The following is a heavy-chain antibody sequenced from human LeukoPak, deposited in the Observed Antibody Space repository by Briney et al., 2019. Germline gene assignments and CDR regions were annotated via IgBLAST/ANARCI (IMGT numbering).Heavy chain of an antibody. V-gene: IGHV4-31*03. CDR2: IYYSGST. J-gene: IGHJ1*01. CDR3: ARASLGYYYDSSGYDYRSLRYFQH. D-gene: IGHD3-22*01. Sequence: SETLSLTCTVSGGSISSGGYSWSWIRQHPGKGLEWIGYIYYSGSTYYNPSLKSRVTISVDTSKNQFSLKLSSVTAADTAVYYCARASLGYYYDSSGYDYRSLRYFQHWGQGTLVTVSS. CDR1: GGSISSGGYS.